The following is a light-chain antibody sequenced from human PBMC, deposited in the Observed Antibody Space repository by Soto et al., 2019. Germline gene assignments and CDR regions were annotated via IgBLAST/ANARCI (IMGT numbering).Light chain of an antibody. J-gene: IGKJ4*01. CDR1: ESVSDNY. Sequence: EIVLTQSPGTLSLSPGERATLSCRASESVSDNYLAWYQQRSGQAPRLVIYGASSRASAVAGRFSGSGSGADFTLTSSRLEPEYFAVYFCQQYGSSPLTFGGGTKVEIK. CDR3: QQYGSSPLT. V-gene: IGKV3-20*01. CDR2: GAS.